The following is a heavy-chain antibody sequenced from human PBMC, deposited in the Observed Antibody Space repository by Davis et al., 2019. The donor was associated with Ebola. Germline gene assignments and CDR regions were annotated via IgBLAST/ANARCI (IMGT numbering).Heavy chain of an antibody. CDR2: IYHSGST. CDR3: ARDTNPYGMDV. CDR1: GGSISSSSYY. D-gene: IGHD2-2*01. Sequence: SETLSLTCTVSGGSISSSSYYWGWIRQPPGKGLEWIGSIYHSGSTNYNPSLKSRVTISVDKSKNQFSLKLSSVTAADTAVYYCARDTNPYGMDVWGQGTTVTVSS. V-gene: IGHV4-39*07. J-gene: IGHJ6*02.